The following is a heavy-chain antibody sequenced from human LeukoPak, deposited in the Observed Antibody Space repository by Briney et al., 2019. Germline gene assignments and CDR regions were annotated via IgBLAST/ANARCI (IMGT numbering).Heavy chain of an antibody. Sequence: GGSLRLSCAASGFTFSSYGMHWVRQAPGKGLEWVAVISYDGSNKYYADSVKGRFTISRDNSKNTLYLQMNSLRAEDTAVYYCAKVVVGATRAFDYWGQGTLVTVSS. CDR2: ISYDGSNK. D-gene: IGHD1-26*01. CDR3: AKVVVGATRAFDY. J-gene: IGHJ4*02. CDR1: GFTFSSYG. V-gene: IGHV3-30*18.